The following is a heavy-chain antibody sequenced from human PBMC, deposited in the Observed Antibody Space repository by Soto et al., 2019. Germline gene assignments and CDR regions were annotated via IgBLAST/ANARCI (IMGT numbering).Heavy chain of an antibody. Sequence: GGSLRLSCAASGFTFDDYAMHWVRQAPGKGLEWVSGISWNSGSIGYADSVKGRFTISRDNAKNSLYLQMNSLRAEDTALYYCAKTKEDYSWELGYYFDYWGQGTLVTVSS. J-gene: IGHJ4*02. CDR3: AKTKEDYSWELGYYFDY. CDR2: ISWNSGSI. D-gene: IGHD1-26*01. CDR1: GFTFDDYA. V-gene: IGHV3-9*01.